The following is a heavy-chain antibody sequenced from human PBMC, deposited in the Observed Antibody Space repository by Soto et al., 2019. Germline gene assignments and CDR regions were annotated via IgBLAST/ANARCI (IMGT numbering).Heavy chain of an antibody. J-gene: IGHJ2*01. V-gene: IGHV3-73*02. CDR3: TRAATVTQESTSYWYFDL. D-gene: IGHD4-4*01. CDR2: IRSKANSYAT. Sequence: EVQLVESGGGLVQPGGSLKLSCAASGFTFSGSAMHWVRQASGKGLEWVGRIRSKANSYATAYAASVKGRFTISRDDSKNTAYLQMNSLKTEDTAEYYCTRAATVTQESTSYWYFDLWGRGTLVTVSS. CDR1: GFTFSGSA.